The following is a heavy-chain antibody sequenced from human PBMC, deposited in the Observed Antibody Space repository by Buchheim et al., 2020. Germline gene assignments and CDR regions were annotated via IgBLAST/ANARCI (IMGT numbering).Heavy chain of an antibody. CDR2: IRSNSDGGTT. D-gene: IGHD2-15*01. CDR3: TTELHDSGGKDWSDP. J-gene: IGHJ5*02. V-gene: IGHV3-15*01. CDR1: GFTFRKAW. Sequence: EVQLVESGGDLVKPGESLRLSCTASGFTFRKAWMNWVRQAPGKGLEWIGRIRSNSDGGTTDYAAPVKGRFTISRDDSKNTLYLQMNGLTNEDTALYYCTTELHDSGGKDWSDPWGQGTL.